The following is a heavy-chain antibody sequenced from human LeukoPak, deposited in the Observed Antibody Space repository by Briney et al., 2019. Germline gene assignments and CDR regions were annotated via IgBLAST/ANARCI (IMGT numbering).Heavy chain of an antibody. J-gene: IGHJ6*03. CDR1: GFTFSSYG. V-gene: IGHV3-33*01. CDR3: ARARDSSGYYYYYYMDV. CDR2: IWYDGSNK. Sequence: PGGSLRLSCAASGFTFSSYGMHWVRQAPGKGREWVALIWYDGSNKYYADSVKGRFTISRDNSKNTLYLQMNSLRAEDTAVYYCARARDSSGYYYYYYMDVWGKGTTVTVSS. D-gene: IGHD3-22*01.